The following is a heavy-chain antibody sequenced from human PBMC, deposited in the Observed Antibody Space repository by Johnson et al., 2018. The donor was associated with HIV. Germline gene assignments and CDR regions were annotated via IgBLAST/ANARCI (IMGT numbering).Heavy chain of an antibody. V-gene: IGHV3-30*02. J-gene: IGHJ3*02. CDR3: AKGYYVSGNQGIGDGFDI. D-gene: IGHD3-10*01. Sequence: QVQLVESGGGLVQPGRSLRLSCTASGFTFGDYAMSWVRQAPGKGLEWVAFIRYDGSNKYYGDSVKGRLTISRDNSQNTLYLQMNSLRTEDTAVYYCAKGYYVSGNQGIGDGFDIWGQGTMVTVSS. CDR1: GFTFGDYA. CDR2: IRYDGSNK.